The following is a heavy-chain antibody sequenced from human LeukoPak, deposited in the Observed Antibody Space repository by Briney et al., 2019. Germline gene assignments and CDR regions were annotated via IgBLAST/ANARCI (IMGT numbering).Heavy chain of an antibody. D-gene: IGHD5-18*01. CDR2: ISGSGGST. V-gene: IGHV3-23*01. Sequence: GGSLRLSCAASGFTFSSYAMSWVRQAPGKGLEWVSAISGSGGSTYYADSVKGRFTISRDNSKNTLYLQMNSLRAEDTAVYYCAKYLAMAPSGGMDVCGQGTTVTVSS. CDR1: GFTFSSYA. J-gene: IGHJ6*02. CDR3: AKYLAMAPSGGMDV.